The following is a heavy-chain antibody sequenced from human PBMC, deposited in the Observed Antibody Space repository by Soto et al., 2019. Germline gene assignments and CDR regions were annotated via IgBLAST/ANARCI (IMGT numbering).Heavy chain of an antibody. CDR2: INPRDGTT. D-gene: IGHD1-26*01. Sequence: VASVKVSCKASGYTFTSYFAHWVRQAPGQGLEWMGLINPRDGTTTYAQKFQGRVTMTRDTSTTTVYTELGRLTSGDKAVYYCAREGRWGRPFDYRRPVTLV. J-gene: IGHJ4*02. CDR1: GYTFTSYF. CDR3: AREGRWGRPFDY. V-gene: IGHV1-46*01.